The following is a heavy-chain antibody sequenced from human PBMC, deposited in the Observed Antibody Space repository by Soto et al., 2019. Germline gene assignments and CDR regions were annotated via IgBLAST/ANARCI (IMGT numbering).Heavy chain of an antibody. J-gene: IGHJ4*02. D-gene: IGHD3-10*02. CDR3: ARGRLGSGSYLGRKSLSYFDY. CDR2: INPNSGGT. V-gene: IGHV1-2*02. CDR1: GYTFTGYY. Sequence: ASVKVSCKASGYTFTGYYMHWVRQAPGQGLEWMGWINPNSGGTNYAQKFQGRVTMTRDTSISTAYMELSRLRSDDTAVYYCARGRLGSGSYLGRKSLSYFDYWGQGTLVTVSS.